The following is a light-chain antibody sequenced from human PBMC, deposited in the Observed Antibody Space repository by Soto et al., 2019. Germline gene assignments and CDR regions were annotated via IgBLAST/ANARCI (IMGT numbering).Light chain of an antibody. CDR2: ASS. Sequence: EIVLTQPPATLSLSPGGRATLSCRASQTISCTLAWYQQKPGQAPRLLIYASSNRATGIPDRFSGSASGTDFTLTINRLEPEDFAVYYCQLYGISPHFGQGTRLEIK. CDR1: QTISCT. V-gene: IGKV3-20*01. J-gene: IGKJ5*01. CDR3: QLYGISPH.